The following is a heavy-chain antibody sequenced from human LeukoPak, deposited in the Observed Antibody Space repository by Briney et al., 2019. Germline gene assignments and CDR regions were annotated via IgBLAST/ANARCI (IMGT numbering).Heavy chain of an antibody. CDR2: ISAYNGNT. CDR3: ARDRLAIVVVVAAISDWFDP. V-gene: IGHV1-18*01. J-gene: IGHJ5*02. Sequence: ASVKVSCKASGYTFTSYGISWVRQAPGQGLEWTGWISAYNGNTNYAQKLQGRVTMTTDTSTSTAYMELRSLRSDDTAVYYCARDRLAIVVVVAAISDWFDPWGQRTLVTVSS. D-gene: IGHD2-15*01. CDR1: GYTFTSYG.